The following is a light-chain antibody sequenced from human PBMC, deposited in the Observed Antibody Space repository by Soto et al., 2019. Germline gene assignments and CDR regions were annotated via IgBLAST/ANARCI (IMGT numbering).Light chain of an antibody. Sequence: EIVLTQSPGTVSLSPGERATLSCRASQSVGNNYLAWYQKKRGQAPRLLISGASRRATGVLDRFSGSGTGTYFSLTISRLEPEDSAVYYCQQYASSPLTFGQGTKLEIK. CDR1: QSVGNNY. J-gene: IGKJ2*01. CDR3: QQYASSPLT. CDR2: GAS. V-gene: IGKV3-20*01.